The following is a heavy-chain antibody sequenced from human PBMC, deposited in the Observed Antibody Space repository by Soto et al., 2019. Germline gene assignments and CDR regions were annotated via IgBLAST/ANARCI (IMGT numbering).Heavy chain of an antibody. J-gene: IGHJ4*02. CDR3: ARLAYYFDTSGSYQTSPFDY. CDR2: IYYSGST. D-gene: IGHD3-22*01. V-gene: IGHV4-39*01. CDR1: GGPISSTRHY. Sequence: PSETLSLTCTVSGGPISSTRHYWAWIRQPPGEGLEWIGNIYYSGSTYFNPSLESRVGMSVDTSKNQFSLRLSSVSAADTAVYYCARLAYYFDTSGSYQTSPFDYWGQGTLVTVSS.